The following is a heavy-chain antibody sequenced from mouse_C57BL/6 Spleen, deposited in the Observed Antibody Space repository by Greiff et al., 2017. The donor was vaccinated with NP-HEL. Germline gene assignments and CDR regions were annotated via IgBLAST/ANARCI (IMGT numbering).Heavy chain of an antibody. V-gene: IGHV5-9-1*02. Sequence: EVQRVESGEGLVKPGGSLKLSCAASGFTFSSYAMSWVRQTPEKRLEWVAYISSGGDYIYYADTVKGRFTISRDNARNTLYLQMSSLKSEDTAMYYCTREVVADAMDYWGQGTSVTVSS. CDR1: GFTFSSYA. CDR2: ISSGGDYI. CDR3: TREVVADAMDY. J-gene: IGHJ4*01. D-gene: IGHD1-1*01.